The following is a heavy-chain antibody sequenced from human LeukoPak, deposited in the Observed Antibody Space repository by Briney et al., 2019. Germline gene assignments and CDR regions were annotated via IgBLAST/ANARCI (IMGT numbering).Heavy chain of an antibody. Sequence: SQTLSLTCAISGDSVSSNTATWNWIRQSPSRGLEWLGRTSYRSKWYNDYAVSVKSRITINPDTSKNQFSLQLNSVTPEDTAVYYCARDPTYYDSSGYYQFDSWGQGTLVTVSS. CDR3: ARDPTYYDSSGYYQFDS. CDR1: GDSVSSNTAT. D-gene: IGHD3-22*01. V-gene: IGHV6-1*01. CDR2: TSYRSKWYN. J-gene: IGHJ4*02.